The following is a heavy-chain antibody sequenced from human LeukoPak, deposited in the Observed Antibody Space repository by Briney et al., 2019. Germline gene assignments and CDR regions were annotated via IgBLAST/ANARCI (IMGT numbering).Heavy chain of an antibody. V-gene: IGHV3-53*01. Sequence: PPGGSLRLSCAVSGFTASGDYMSWVRQATGKGLEWVSVMYDGGATYYADSVKGRFTISRDNSKNTLYLQMNSLRVEDTAVYYCARHDWFDPWGHGTLVTVSS. CDR1: GFTASGDY. CDR2: MYDGGAT. CDR3: ARHDWFDP. J-gene: IGHJ5*02. D-gene: IGHD3-3*01.